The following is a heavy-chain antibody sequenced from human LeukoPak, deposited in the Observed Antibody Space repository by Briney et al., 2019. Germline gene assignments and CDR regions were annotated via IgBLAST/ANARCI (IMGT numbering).Heavy chain of an antibody. CDR2: INHSGST. CDR3: ARVSGVGCSSTSCYFFDY. Sequence: PSETLSLTCAVYGGSFSGYYWSWIRQPPGKGLEWIGEINHSGSTNHNPSLKSRVTISVDRSKNQFSLKLSSVTAADTAVYYCARVSGVGCSSTSCYFFDYWGQGTLVTVSS. CDR1: GGSFSGYY. J-gene: IGHJ4*02. V-gene: IGHV4-34*01. D-gene: IGHD2-2*01.